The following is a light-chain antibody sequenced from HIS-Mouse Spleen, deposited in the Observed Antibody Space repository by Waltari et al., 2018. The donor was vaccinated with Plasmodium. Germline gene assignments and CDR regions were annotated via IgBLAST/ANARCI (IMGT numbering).Light chain of an antibody. V-gene: IGLV2-14*03. CDR3: SSYTSSSTLNYV. CDR2: DFS. J-gene: IGLJ1*01. CDR1: SSDVGGYNY. Sequence: QSALTQPASVSGSPGQSITISCTGPSSDVGGYNYVSRYQQHPGKAPKLMISDFSNRPSGVSNRFSGSKSGNTASLTISGLQAEDEADYYCSSYTSSSTLNYVFGTGTKVTVL.